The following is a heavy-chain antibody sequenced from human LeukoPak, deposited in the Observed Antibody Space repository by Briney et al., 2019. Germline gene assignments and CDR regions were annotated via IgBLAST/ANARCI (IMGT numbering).Heavy chain of an antibody. V-gene: IGHV4-59*12. D-gene: IGHD3-3*01. CDR1: GGSISGSY. CDR2: MYNSGST. J-gene: IGHJ6*03. CDR3: ARDYDFWSGRYYYYYYYMDV. Sequence: SETLSLTCTVSGGSISGSYWSWIRQPPGKGLEWIAYMYNSGSTNYNPSLKSRVTMSVDTSKNQFSLKLSSVTAADTAVYYCARDYDFWSGRYYYYYYYMDVWGKGTTVTVSS.